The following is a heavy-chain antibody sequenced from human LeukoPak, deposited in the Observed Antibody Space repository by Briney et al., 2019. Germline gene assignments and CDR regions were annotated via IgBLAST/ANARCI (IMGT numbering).Heavy chain of an antibody. Sequence: PGGSLRLSCAASGFTFSSYGMSWVRQAPGKGLEWVSAISGSGGSTYYADSVKGRFTISRDNSKNTLYLQMNSLRAEDTAVYYCAKLLPTYYYDSSGYGFDYWGQGTLVTVSS. CDR1: GFTFSSYG. D-gene: IGHD3-22*01. V-gene: IGHV3-23*01. CDR2: ISGSGGST. CDR3: AKLLPTYYYDSSGYGFDY. J-gene: IGHJ4*02.